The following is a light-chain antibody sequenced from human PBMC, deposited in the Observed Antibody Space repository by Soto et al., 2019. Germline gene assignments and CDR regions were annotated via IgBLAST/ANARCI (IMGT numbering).Light chain of an antibody. Sequence: GGRMTITCRDSEKIHKWLAWYPQTPGDAPKLLISDASSLESGLPSRFSGSVSGNEFTLTIRSLQPDDFATYHCQPCNSHTWTFGPGTKVDIK. V-gene: IGKV1-5*01. CDR2: DAS. CDR3: QPCNSHTWT. J-gene: IGKJ1*01. CDR1: EKIHKW.